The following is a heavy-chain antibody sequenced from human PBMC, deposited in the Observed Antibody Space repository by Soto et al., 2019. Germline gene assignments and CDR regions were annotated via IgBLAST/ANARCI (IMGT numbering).Heavy chain of an antibody. CDR1: GFTFSSYA. D-gene: IGHD3-3*01. CDR2: ITGSGDST. Sequence: EVQLLESRGGLVQPGGSLRLSCAASGFTFSSYAMSWVRQAPGKGLEWVSAITGSGDSTYYADSVKGRFTVSRDNSKNTLYLQMNSLRAEDTAVYYCAKVFVFTIREGFDYWGLGTLVTVSS. V-gene: IGHV3-23*01. J-gene: IGHJ4*02. CDR3: AKVFVFTIREGFDY.